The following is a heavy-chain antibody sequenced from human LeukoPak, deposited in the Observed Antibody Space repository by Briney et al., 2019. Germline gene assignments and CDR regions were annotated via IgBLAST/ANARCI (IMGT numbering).Heavy chain of an antibody. D-gene: IGHD3-22*01. V-gene: IGHV3-74*01. CDR3: AREGYYDSSGYSIRFSY. Sequence: GGSLRLSCEASEFTFSSYWMHWVRQAPGKGLVWVSRINSDGRTTIYADSVKGRFTISRDNAKNTLYLQMNSLRAEDTAVYYYAREGYYDSSGYSIRFSYWGQGTLVTVSS. CDR2: INSDGRTT. J-gene: IGHJ4*02. CDR1: EFTFSSYW.